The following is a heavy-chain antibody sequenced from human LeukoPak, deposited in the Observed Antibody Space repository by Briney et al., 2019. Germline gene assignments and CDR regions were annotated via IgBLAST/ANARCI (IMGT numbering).Heavy chain of an antibody. V-gene: IGHV3-30*02. CDR2: IRYDGSNK. CDR3: ATVEPTHGGYYR. Sequence: GGSLRLSCAASGFTFSSYGMHWVRQAPGKGLEWVAFIRYDGSNKYYADSVKGRFTISRDNSKNTLYLQMNSLRAEDTAVYYCATVEPTHGGYYRWGQGTLVTVSS. J-gene: IGHJ4*02. CDR1: GFTFSSYG. D-gene: IGHD3-22*01.